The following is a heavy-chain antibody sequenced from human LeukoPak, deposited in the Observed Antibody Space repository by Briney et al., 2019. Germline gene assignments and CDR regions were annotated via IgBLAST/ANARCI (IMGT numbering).Heavy chain of an antibody. Sequence: ASVKVSCKASGYTFTGYYMHWVRQAPGQGLEWMGWINPNGGVTNYAQKFQGRVTLTRGTSISTAYMELGRLTSDDTAVYYCARKYSGYELTYWGQGTLVTVSS. CDR2: INPNGGVT. J-gene: IGHJ4*02. CDR1: GYTFTGYY. CDR3: ARKYSGYELTY. D-gene: IGHD5-12*01. V-gene: IGHV1-2*02.